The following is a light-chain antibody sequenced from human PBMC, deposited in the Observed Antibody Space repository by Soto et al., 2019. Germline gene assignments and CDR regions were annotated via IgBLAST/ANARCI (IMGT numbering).Light chain of an antibody. CDR2: DAS. CDR3: QQRSIWVT. Sequence: EIVMTQSPATLSLSPGERVTLSCRASQSINNYLAWYQQKPGQAPRLLIYDASNRATGIPARFSGSGSGTDFSLTISSLEPEDFAIYYCQQRSIWVTFGGGTKVEIK. J-gene: IGKJ4*01. CDR1: QSINNY. V-gene: IGKV3-11*01.